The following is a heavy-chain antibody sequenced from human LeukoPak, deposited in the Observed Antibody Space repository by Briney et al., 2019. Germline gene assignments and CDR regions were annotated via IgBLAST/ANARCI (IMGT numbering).Heavy chain of an antibody. Sequence: PSETLSLTCTVSGGSISSYYWSWIRQPPGKGLEWIGYIYYSGSTNYNPSLKSRVTISVDTSKNQFSLKLSSVTAADTAVYYCARDSRVGAVPFDYWGQGTLVTVSS. CDR3: ARDSRVGAVPFDY. CDR1: GGSISSYY. V-gene: IGHV4-59*01. D-gene: IGHD1-26*01. J-gene: IGHJ4*02. CDR2: IYYSGST.